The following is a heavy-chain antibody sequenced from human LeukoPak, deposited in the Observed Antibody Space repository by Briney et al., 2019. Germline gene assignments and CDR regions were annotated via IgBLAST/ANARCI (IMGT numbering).Heavy chain of an antibody. J-gene: IGHJ4*02. CDR2: ICSSGSTI. CDR1: GFTFSSYE. V-gene: IGHV3-48*03. Sequence: GGSLRLSCAASGFTFSSYEMNWVRQAPGKGLEWVSYICSSGSTIYYADSVKGRFTISRDNAKNSLYLQMNSPRAEDTAVYYCARILPYQLLHAYFDYWGQGTLVTVSS. D-gene: IGHD2-2*01. CDR3: ARILPYQLLHAYFDY.